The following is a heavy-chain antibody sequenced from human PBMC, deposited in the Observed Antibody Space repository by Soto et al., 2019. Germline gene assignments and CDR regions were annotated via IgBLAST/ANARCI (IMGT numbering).Heavy chain of an antibody. CDR1: GGSISSSSYY. D-gene: IGHD6-19*01. CDR2: IYYSGST. V-gene: IGHV4-39*01. CDR3: ASTSSGWHGGDY. J-gene: IGHJ4*02. Sequence: QLQLQESGPGLVKPSETLSLTCTVSGGSISSSSYYWGWIRQPPGKGLEWIGSIYYSGSTYYNPALNTRVTTSVDTSKNQFSLKLSSVTAADTAVYYCASTSSGWHGGDYWGQGTLVAVSS.